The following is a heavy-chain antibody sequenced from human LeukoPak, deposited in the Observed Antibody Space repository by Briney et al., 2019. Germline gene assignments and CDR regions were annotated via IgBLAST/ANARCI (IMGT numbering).Heavy chain of an antibody. D-gene: IGHD1-20*01. J-gene: IGHJ4*02. CDR3: ARGITQGFDH. CDR2: MNPNWGYT. Sequence: ASVKVSFKASGYPFTSLDINWGRQAPGQGLEWMGWMNPNWGYTGYAQKFQARVTMTRDTSIDTAYMELSSLRSDDTAVYYCARGITQGFDHWGQGTLVTVSS. CDR1: GYPFTSLD. V-gene: IGHV1-8*01.